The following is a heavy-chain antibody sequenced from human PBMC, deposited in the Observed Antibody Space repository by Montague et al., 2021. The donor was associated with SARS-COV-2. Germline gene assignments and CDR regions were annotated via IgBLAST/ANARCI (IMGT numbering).Heavy chain of an antibody. Sequence: SETLSLTCTVAGDSVSRSYWNWIRQSPGKGLEWIGNIYYYGSVNYYSSLKIRLSISLYTSKNQSYLTLTPVTAADTATYYCSRQITMVREPFDSWGQGTLVLVSS. J-gene: IGHJ4*02. CDR3: SRQITMVREPFDS. V-gene: IGHV4-59*08. D-gene: IGHD3-10*01. CDR1: GDSVSRSY. CDR2: IYYYGSV.